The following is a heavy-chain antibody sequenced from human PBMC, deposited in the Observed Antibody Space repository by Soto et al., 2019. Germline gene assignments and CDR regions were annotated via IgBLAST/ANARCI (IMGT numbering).Heavy chain of an antibody. D-gene: IGHD4-17*01. J-gene: IGHJ3*02. Sequence: PGGSLRLSCAASGFTFSSYGMHWVRQAPGKGLEWVAVIWYDGSNKYYADSVKGRFTISRDNSKNTLYLQMNSLRAEDTAVYYCARDEVYGDYVAAFDIWGQGTMVTVSS. CDR2: IWYDGSNK. CDR1: GFTFSSYG. CDR3: ARDEVYGDYVAAFDI. V-gene: IGHV3-33*01.